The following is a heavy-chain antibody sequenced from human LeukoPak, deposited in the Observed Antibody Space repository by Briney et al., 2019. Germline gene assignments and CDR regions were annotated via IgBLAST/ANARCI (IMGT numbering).Heavy chain of an antibody. CDR2: IKHDGSEK. Sequence: GGSLRLSCAASGFIFSSYWMSWVRQPPGKGLEWVANIKHDGSEKYYVDSVKGRFTISRDSAKNSLYLQMNSLRAEDTAVYYCARDYGDYVSSDYWGQGTLVTVSS. V-gene: IGHV3-7*01. CDR1: GFIFSSYW. J-gene: IGHJ4*02. D-gene: IGHD4-17*01. CDR3: ARDYGDYVSSDY.